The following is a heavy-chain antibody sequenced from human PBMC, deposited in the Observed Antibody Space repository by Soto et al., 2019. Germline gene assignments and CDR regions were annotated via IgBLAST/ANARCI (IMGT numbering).Heavy chain of an antibody. CDR3: ARAAASLDP. D-gene: IGHD6-25*01. Sequence: ASVKVSCEASGYSFTRYDINWVRQATGQGLEWMGWINTKSGNRGLAQKFQGRVTLTMDTSISTAYMELHSLRSDDTAVYYCARAAASLDPWGQGTLVTVSS. CDR2: INTKSGNR. CDR1: GYSFTRYD. V-gene: IGHV1-8*01. J-gene: IGHJ5*02.